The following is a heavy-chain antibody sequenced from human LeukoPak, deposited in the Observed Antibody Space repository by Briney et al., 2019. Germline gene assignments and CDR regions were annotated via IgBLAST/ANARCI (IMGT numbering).Heavy chain of an antibody. CDR1: GGTFSSYA. J-gene: IGHJ5*02. V-gene: IGHV1-18*01. CDR2: ISAYNGNT. Sequence: ASVKVSCKASGGTFSSYAISWVRQAPGQGLEWMGWISAYNGNTNYAQKLQGRVTMTTDTSTSTAYMELRSLRSDDTAVYYCARDGHSSGWYWFDPWGQGTLVTVSS. CDR3: ARDGHSSGWYWFDP. D-gene: IGHD6-19*01.